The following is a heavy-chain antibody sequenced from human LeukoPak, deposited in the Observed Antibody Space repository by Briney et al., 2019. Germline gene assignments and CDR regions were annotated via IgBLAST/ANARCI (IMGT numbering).Heavy chain of an antibody. V-gene: IGHV3-7*03. J-gene: IGHJ4*02. CDR3: ARGQYTDGLSY. CDR2: IKPDGSEK. D-gene: IGHD5-24*01. CDR1: GFTFSTYW. Sequence: GGSLRLSCAASGFTFSTYWMTWVRQAPGKGLEWVAIIKPDGSEKYYVDSAKGRFTISRDNAENSLFPQMNGLRPEDTAVFYCARGQYTDGLSYWGQGTLVTVSS.